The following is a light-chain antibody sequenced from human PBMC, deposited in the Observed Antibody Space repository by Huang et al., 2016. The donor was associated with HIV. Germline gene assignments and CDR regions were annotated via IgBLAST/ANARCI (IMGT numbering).Light chain of an antibody. CDR1: QGISHY. Sequence: DIQMTQSPSSLSASVGDRVTITCRASQGISHYLAWYQQKPGKVPKLLIYAASTLQSGVPSRFRGSGSGTDFTLTISSLQPEDGATYYCQKCNSAPFTFGPGTKVDIK. J-gene: IGKJ3*01. CDR3: QKCNSAPFT. V-gene: IGKV1-27*01. CDR2: AAS.